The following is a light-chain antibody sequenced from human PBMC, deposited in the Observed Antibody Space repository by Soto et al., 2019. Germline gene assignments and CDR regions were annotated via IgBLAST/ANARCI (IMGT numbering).Light chain of an antibody. CDR1: QSVSSN. CDR2: GAS. V-gene: IGKV3-15*01. Sequence: EIVMTQSPATLSVSPGERATLSCRASQSVSSNLAWYQQKPGQAPRLLISGASTRATGVPARFSGSGSETEFTLTISSLQSEDFALYWWTFGQGTKVEIK. CDR3: T. J-gene: IGKJ1*01.